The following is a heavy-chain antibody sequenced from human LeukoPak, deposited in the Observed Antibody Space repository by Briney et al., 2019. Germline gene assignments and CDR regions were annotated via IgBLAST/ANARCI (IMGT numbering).Heavy chain of an antibody. Sequence: ASVNVPCKASGYTFTSYDINWVRQPTGQGLEWMGWRNPNSGNTGYAQKFQGRVTMTRNTSISTAYMELSSLRSEDTAVYYCARGGITMVRGVITNLGYYYGMDVWGQGATVTVSS. CDR3: ARGGITMVRGVITNLGYYYGMDV. D-gene: IGHD3-10*01. J-gene: IGHJ6*02. V-gene: IGHV1-8*01. CDR1: GYTFTSYD. CDR2: RNPNSGNT.